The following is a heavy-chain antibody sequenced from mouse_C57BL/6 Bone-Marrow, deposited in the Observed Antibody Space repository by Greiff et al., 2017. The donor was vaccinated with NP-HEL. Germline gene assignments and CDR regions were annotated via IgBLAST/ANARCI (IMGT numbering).Heavy chain of an antibody. V-gene: IGHV5-6*01. J-gene: IGHJ1*03. Sequence: EVQRVESGGDLVKPGGSLKLSCAASGFTFSSYGMSWVRQTPDKRLEWVATISSGGSYTYYPDSVKGRFTISRDNAKNTLYLQMSSLKSEDTAMYYGARHYYYGSSYFYWYFDVWGTGTTVTVSS. D-gene: IGHD1-1*01. CDR2: ISSGGSYT. CDR1: GFTFSSYG. CDR3: ARHYYYGSSYFYWYFDV.